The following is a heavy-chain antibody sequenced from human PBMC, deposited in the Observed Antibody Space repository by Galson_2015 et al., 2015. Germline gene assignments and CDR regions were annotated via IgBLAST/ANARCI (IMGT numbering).Heavy chain of an antibody. V-gene: IGHV4-39*01. CDR1: GGSISSSSYY. CDR3: ARGIYYDSSAIRGAFDI. D-gene: IGHD3-22*01. J-gene: IGHJ3*02. CDR2: IYYSGST. Sequence: SETLSLTCTVSGGSISSSSYYWGWIRQPPGKGLEWIGSIYYSGSTYYNPSLKSRVTISVDTSKNQFSLKLSSVTAADTAVYYCARGIYYDSSAIRGAFDIWGQGTMVTVSS.